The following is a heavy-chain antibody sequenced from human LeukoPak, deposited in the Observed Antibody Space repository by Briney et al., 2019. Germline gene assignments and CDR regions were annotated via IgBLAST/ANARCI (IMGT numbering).Heavy chain of an antibody. Sequence: SETLSLTCAVYGGSFSGYYWRWIRQPPGKGLEWIGEINHSGSTNYNPSLKSRVTISVDTSKNQFSLKLSSVTAADTAVYYCASGYDYVWGSYRYTFWDYWGQGTLVTVSS. CDR1: GGSFSGYY. D-gene: IGHD3-16*02. CDR3: ASGYDYVWGSYRYTFWDY. J-gene: IGHJ4*02. V-gene: IGHV4-34*01. CDR2: INHSGST.